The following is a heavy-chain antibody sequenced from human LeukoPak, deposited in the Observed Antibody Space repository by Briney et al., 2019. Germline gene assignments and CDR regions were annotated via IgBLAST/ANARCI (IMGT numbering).Heavy chain of an antibody. J-gene: IGHJ4*02. D-gene: IGHD5-24*01. CDR1: GCIFTPHH. Sequence: GASVKVSCKTSGCIFTPHHIHWMRQAPGQGLELLGWVSAANNPEYSQKFQGRVVITRDASATTSYLELNSLRSEDTAVYYCAMSVEMPPIPSFDYWGQGTLVTVSS. CDR3: AMSVEMPPIPSFDY. CDR2: VSAANNP. V-gene: IGHV1-3*01.